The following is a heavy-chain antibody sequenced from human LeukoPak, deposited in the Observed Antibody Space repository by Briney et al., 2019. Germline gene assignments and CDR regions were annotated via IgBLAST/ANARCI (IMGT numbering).Heavy chain of an antibody. CDR3: ARDKGGMVPFDY. D-gene: IGHD3-10*01. V-gene: IGHV3-7*01. J-gene: IGHJ4*02. Sequence: GGSLRVSCEASGFTFGTFWMSWVRQAPGKGLEWVANIKQGGSEKNYVDSVKGRFTIARDDAKNSLYLQMNSLRAEDTAVYFCARDKGGMVPFDYWGQGTLVTVSS. CDR2: IKQGGSEK. CDR1: GFTFGTFW.